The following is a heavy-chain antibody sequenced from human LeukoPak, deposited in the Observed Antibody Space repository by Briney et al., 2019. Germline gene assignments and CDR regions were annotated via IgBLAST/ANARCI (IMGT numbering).Heavy chain of an antibody. V-gene: IGHV3-23*01. CDR3: AKRGGYETMAAFDY. CDR2: ISPSGTDT. D-gene: IGHD3-10*01. CDR1: GFTFNSYA. Sequence: PGGSLRLSCAASGFTFNSYAMSCVRQAPGKGLEWVSAISPSGTDTYYADSVKGRFTISRDNSKNTLYLQMSSLRAEDSAVYYCAKRGGYETMAAFDYWGQGTLVTVSS. J-gene: IGHJ4*02.